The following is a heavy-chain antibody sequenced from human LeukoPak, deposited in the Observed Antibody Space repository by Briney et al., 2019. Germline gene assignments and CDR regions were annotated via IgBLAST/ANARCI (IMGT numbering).Heavy chain of an antibody. CDR3: ARRGYYDSSGHPSGAFDI. D-gene: IGHD3-22*01. J-gene: IGHJ3*02. CDR2: IYYSGST. CDR1: GGSISSGDYY. Sequence: SQTLSLTCTVSGGSISSGDYYWSWIRQPPGKGLEWIGYIYYSGSTYYNPSLKTRVTISVDTSKNQFSLKLSSVTAADTAVYYCARRGYYDSSGHPSGAFDIWGQGTMVTVSS. V-gene: IGHV4-30-4*08.